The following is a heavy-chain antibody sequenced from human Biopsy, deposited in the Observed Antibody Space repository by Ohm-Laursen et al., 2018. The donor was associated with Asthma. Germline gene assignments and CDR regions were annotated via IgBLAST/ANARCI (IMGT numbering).Heavy chain of an antibody. CDR2: IYSGGTS. Sequence: SLRLPCTASGFAVSRDYMFWVRQAPGKGLEWVSVIYSGGTSHTADSVRGRFTISRDYSKNTLYLQMHSLRAEDTAVYYCARGDGSNWSHYYFDYWGQGTLVTVSS. D-gene: IGHD4-23*01. J-gene: IGHJ4*02. V-gene: IGHV3-53*01. CDR1: GFAVSRDY. CDR3: ARGDGSNWSHYYFDY.